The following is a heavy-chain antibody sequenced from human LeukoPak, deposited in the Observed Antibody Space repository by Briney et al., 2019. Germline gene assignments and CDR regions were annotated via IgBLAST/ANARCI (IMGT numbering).Heavy chain of an antibody. CDR2: ISSSSSYI. J-gene: IGHJ5*02. D-gene: IGHD3-10*01. Sequence: GGSLRLSCAASGFTFSSYSMNWVRQAPGKGLEWVSSISSSSSYIYYADSMKGRFTISRDNAKNSLYLQMNSLRAEDTAVYYCARELTYYYGSGSYANNWFDPWGQGTLSPSPQ. V-gene: IGHV3-21*01. CDR1: GFTFSSYS. CDR3: ARELTYYYGSGSYANNWFDP.